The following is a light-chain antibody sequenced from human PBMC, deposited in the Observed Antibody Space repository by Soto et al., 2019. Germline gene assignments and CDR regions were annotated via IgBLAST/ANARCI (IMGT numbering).Light chain of an antibody. CDR3: QQYDSLPLT. CDR1: QSVSSC. Sequence: PMTQGPSTLPPSPANIVAITCGASQSVSSCLAWYQQKPGKAPKLLIYGASDRATGVASRFSGSGSGTGFTLTISSLQPEDFAVYYCQQYDSLPLTFGQGTKVEIK. CDR2: GAS. V-gene: IGKV1-5*01. J-gene: IGKJ1*01.